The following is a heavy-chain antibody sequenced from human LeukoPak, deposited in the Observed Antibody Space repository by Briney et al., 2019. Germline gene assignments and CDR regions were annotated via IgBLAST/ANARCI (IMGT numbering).Heavy chain of an antibody. V-gene: IGHV3-48*03. J-gene: IGHJ6*04. D-gene: IGHD3-10*02. CDR2: ISSSGSTI. Sequence: GGSLRLSCAASGFTFSSYEMNWVRQAPGKGLEWVSYISSSGSTIYYADSVKGRSTISRDNAKNSLYLQMNSLRAEDTAVYYCAELGITMIGGVWGKGTTVTVSS. CDR3: AELGITMIGGV. CDR1: GFTFSSYE.